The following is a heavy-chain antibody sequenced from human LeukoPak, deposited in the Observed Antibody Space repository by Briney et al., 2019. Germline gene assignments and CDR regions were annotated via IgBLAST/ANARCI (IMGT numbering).Heavy chain of an antibody. D-gene: IGHD2-21*02. J-gene: IGHJ3*02. CDR2: IYHSGST. CDR1: GYSISSGYY. Sequence: PSETLSLTCTVSGYSISSGYYWGWIRQPPGKGLEWIGSIYHSGSTYYNPSLKSRVTISVDTSKNQFSLKLSSVTAADTAVYYCAREGAYCGGDCYSGGAFDIWGQGTMVTVSS. V-gene: IGHV4-38-2*02. CDR3: AREGAYCGGDCYSGGAFDI.